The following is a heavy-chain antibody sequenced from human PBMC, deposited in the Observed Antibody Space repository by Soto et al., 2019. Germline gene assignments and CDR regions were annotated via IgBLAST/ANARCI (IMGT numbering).Heavy chain of an antibody. D-gene: IGHD2-2*01. V-gene: IGHV1-46*01. CDR1: GYTFTSYY. CDR3: AVGYCSSTSCYGAGDY. CDR2: INPSGGST. Sequence: ASVKVSCKASGYTFTSYYMHWVRQAPGQGLEWMGIINPSGGSTSYAQKFQGRVTMTRDTSTSTVYMELSSLRSEDTAVYYCAVGYCSSTSCYGAGDYWGQGPLGTVSS. J-gene: IGHJ4*02.